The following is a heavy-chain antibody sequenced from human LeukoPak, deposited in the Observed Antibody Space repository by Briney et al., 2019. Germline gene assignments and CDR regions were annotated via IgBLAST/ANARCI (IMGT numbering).Heavy chain of an antibody. CDR1: GFTVSSNY. V-gene: IGHV3-53*01. D-gene: IGHD4-17*01. J-gene: IGHJ4*02. CDR3: ARDPPTVY. Sequence: SGGSLRLSCAASGFTVSSNYMTWVRQAPGKGLEWVSVIYNDGSTYYADSVKGRFTISRDNSKNTLYPQMNSLRAEDTAVYYCARDPPTVYWGQGTLVTVSS. CDR2: IYNDGST.